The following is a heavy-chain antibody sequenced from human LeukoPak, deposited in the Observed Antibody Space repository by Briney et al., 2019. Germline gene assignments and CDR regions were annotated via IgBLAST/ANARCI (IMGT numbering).Heavy chain of an antibody. CDR1: GFTFSFYV. Sequence: GGSLRLSCAASGFTFSFYVMHWVRQAPGKGLEWVAVISYDGSKEYYADSVKGRFTISRDNSKNTLYLQMNSLRPDDTAVFYCAGEGLRDGQKLFDYGGQGTLVTVSS. V-gene: IGHV3-30*03. CDR3: AGEGLRDGQKLFDY. D-gene: IGHD5-24*01. CDR2: ISYDGSKE. J-gene: IGHJ4*02.